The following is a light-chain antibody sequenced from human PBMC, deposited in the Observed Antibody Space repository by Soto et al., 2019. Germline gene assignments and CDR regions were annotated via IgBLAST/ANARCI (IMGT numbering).Light chain of an antibody. CDR3: QQHNDWPLT. CDR1: QSVSSS. CDR2: GAS. J-gene: IGKJ4*01. Sequence: EIVMTQSPGTLSVSPGERVTLSCRGSQSVSSSLAWYHQKPGQAPRLLIYGASTRAPGVPARFSGSGSGTDFTCTISSLQSEDFAVYYCQQHNDWPLTFGGGTKVEIK. V-gene: IGKV3-15*01.